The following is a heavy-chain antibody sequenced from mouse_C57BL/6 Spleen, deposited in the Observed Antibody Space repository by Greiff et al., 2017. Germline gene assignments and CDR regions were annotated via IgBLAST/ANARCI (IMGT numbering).Heavy chain of an antibody. CDR1: GYTFTSYW. D-gene: IGHD3-2*02. CDR2: INPNNGGT. J-gene: IGHJ3*01. V-gene: IGHV1-26*01. CDR3: ADSSGPFAY. Sequence: EVQLQQPGAELVKPGASVKLSCKASGYTFTSYWMHWVKQSHGKSLEWIGDINPNNGGTSYNQKFKGKATLTVDKSSSTAYMELRSLTSEDSAVYYCADSSGPFAYWGQGTLVTVSA.